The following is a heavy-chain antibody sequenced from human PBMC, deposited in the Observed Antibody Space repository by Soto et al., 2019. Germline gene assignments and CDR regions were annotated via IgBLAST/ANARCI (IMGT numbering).Heavy chain of an antibody. CDR1: GFTFSSYA. CDR2: ISGSGGST. Sequence: EVQLLESGGGLVQPGGSLRLSCAASGFTFSSYAMSWVRQAPGKGLEWVSAISGSGGSTYYADSVKGRFTISRDNSKNTLYLQMNSLRAEDTAVYYCAKAPHGVRRVAAAGTGWFDPWGQGTLVTVSS. CDR3: AKAPHGVRRVAAAGTGWFDP. D-gene: IGHD6-13*01. V-gene: IGHV3-23*01. J-gene: IGHJ5*02.